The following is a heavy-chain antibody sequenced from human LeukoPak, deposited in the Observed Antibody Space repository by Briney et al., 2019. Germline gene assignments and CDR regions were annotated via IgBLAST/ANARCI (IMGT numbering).Heavy chain of an antibody. D-gene: IGHD3-16*01. Sequence: SSETLSLTCTVSGGSISSSSYYWGWIRQPPGKGLEWIGSIYFIGITYYNPSLKSRITISVDTSKNQLSLKLNSVIAADTAVYYCARVKKGDYMDVWGKGTTVTVSS. V-gene: IGHV4-39*07. J-gene: IGHJ6*03. CDR3: ARVKKGDYMDV. CDR1: GGSISSSSYY. CDR2: IYFIGIT.